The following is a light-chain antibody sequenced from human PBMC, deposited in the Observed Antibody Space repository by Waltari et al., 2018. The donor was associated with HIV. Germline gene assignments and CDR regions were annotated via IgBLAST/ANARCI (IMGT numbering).Light chain of an antibody. CDR1: SSNIGSYY. Sequence: QSVLTQPPSASGTPGQRVTISCSGSSSNIGSYYVYLYQQLPGTAPKLLIYRNNQRPSGVPDRFSGSKSGTSASLAISGLRSEDEADYYCAAWADSLSAVVFGGGTKLTVL. J-gene: IGLJ2*01. CDR2: RNN. V-gene: IGLV1-47*01. CDR3: AAWADSLSAVV.